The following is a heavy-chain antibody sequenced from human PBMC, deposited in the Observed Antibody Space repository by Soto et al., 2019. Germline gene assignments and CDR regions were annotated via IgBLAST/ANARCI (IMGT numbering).Heavy chain of an antibody. CDR2: ISANTGDT. CDR1: GYSFSTNG. J-gene: IGHJ5*02. D-gene: IGHD3-3*01. CDR3: ATNKGDFTFGP. V-gene: IGHV1-18*04. Sequence: QVQLAQSGAEVKKPGASITVSCKASGYSFSTNGVSWVRQAPGQGLEWMGWISANTGDTLYAEKFEDRITLTADTPPTTAYMELRSLKTGDTATYFCATNKGDFTFGPWGPGTLITVPS.